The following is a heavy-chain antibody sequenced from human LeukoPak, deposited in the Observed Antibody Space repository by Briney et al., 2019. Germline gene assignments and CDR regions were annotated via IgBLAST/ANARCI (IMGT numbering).Heavy chain of an antibody. V-gene: IGHV4-59*01. CDR2: IYYSGST. J-gene: IGHJ4*02. CDR1: GGSMSSYY. CDR3: VRILNYYHSSGLDY. D-gene: IGHD3-22*01. Sequence: PSETLSLTCTVSGGSMSSYYWSWIRQPPGKGLEWIGYIYYSGSTNYNPSLKSRVTISVDTSKNQFSLKLSSVTAADTAVYYCVRILNYYHSSGLDYWGQGTLVTVSS.